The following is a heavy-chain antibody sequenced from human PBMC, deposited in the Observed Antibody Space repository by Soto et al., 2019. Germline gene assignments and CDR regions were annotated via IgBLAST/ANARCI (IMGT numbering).Heavy chain of an antibody. V-gene: IGHV3-33*01. Sequence: QVQLVESGGGVVQPGRSLRLSCAASGFTFSSYGMHWVRQAPGKGLEWVAVIWYDGSNKYYADSVKGRFTISRDNSKNTLDLKMNSLRAEDTAVYYCARDGPLIVATTDYFDYWGQGTLVTVSS. J-gene: IGHJ4*02. CDR2: IWYDGSNK. CDR1: GFTFSSYG. CDR3: ARDGPLIVATTDYFDY. D-gene: IGHD5-12*01.